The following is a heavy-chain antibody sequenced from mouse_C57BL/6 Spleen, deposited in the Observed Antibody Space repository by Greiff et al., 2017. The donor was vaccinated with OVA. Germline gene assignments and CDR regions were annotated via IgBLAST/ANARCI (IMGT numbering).Heavy chain of an antibody. CDR1: GFTFSSYA. CDR2: ISDGGSYT. CDR3: ARDRGSNYDWYFDV. V-gene: IGHV5-4*01. Sequence: EVQLVESGGGLVKPGGSLKLSCAASGFTFSSYAMSWVRQTPEKRLEWVATISDGGSYTYYPDNVKGRFTISRDNAKNNLYLQMSHLKSEDTAMYYCARDRGSNYDWYFDVWGTGTTVTVSS. J-gene: IGHJ1*03. D-gene: IGHD2-5*01.